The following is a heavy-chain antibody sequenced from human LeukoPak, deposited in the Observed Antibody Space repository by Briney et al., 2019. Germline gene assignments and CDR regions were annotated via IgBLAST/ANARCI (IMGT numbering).Heavy chain of an antibody. J-gene: IGHJ5*02. V-gene: IGHV1-69*04. CDR1: GGTFSSYA. CDR3: AREEGWFDP. Sequence: SVKVSCKASGGTFSSYAISWVRQAPGQGLEWMGRIIPILGIANYAQRFQGRVTITADKSTSTAYMELSSLRSEDTAVYYCAREEGWFDPWGQGTLVTVSS. CDR2: IIPILGIA.